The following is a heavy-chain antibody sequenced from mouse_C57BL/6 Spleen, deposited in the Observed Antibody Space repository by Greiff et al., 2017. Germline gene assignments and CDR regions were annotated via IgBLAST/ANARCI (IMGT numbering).Heavy chain of an antibody. CDR3: ERHIYYGSDLYFDF. Sequence: QVQLQQPGAELVKPGASVKMSCKASGYTFTSYWITWVKQRPGQGLEWIGDIYPGSGSTNYNEKFKSKATLTVDTSSSTADMQLSSLTSEDSAVYSGERHIYYGSDLYFDFWGKGTTVTVSS. J-gene: IGHJ1*03. CDR1: GYTFTSYW. CDR2: IYPGSGST. V-gene: IGHV1-55*01. D-gene: IGHD2-2*01.